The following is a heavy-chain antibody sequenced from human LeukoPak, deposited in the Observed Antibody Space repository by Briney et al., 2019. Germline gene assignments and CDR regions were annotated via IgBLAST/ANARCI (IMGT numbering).Heavy chain of an antibody. CDR3: QVRVEYLRGVPQKYCSGGSWHGAFDI. CDR2: IYYSGST. D-gene: IGHD2-15*01. CDR1: GGSISSYY. J-gene: IGHJ3*02. Sequence: PSETLSLTCTVSGGSISSYYWSWIRQPPGKGLEWIGYIYYSGSTNYNPSLKSRVTISVDTSKNQFSLKLSSVTAADTAVYYSQVRVEYLRGVPQKYCSGGSWHGAFDIWGQGTKGPVS. V-gene: IGHV4-59*01.